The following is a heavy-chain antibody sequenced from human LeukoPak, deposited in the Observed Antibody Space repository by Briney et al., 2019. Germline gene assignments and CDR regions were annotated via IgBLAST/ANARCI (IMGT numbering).Heavy chain of an antibody. CDR1: GFTFSSHS. CDR2: ISSSSSTI. D-gene: IGHD1-26*01. Sequence: GGSLRLSCAASGFTFSSHSMNWVRQAPGKGLEWVSYISSSSSTIYYADSVKGRFTISRDNAKNSLYLQMNSLRAEDTAVYYCAKVSDRERGYFDYWGQGTLVTVSS. J-gene: IGHJ4*02. V-gene: IGHV3-48*01. CDR3: AKVSDRERGYFDY.